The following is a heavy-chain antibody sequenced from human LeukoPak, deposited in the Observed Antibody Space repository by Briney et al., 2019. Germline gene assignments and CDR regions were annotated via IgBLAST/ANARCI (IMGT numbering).Heavy chain of an antibody. CDR2: IYPGDSDT. Sequence: GESLKISCKGSGYSFTSYWIGWVRQMPGKGLEWMGIIYPGDSDTRYSPSFQGQVTISADKSISTAYLQWSSLKASDTAMYYCAARSIEAGTRDNWFDPWGQGTLVTVSP. V-gene: IGHV5-51*01. D-gene: IGHD6-19*01. CDR3: AARSIEAGTRDNWFDP. CDR1: GYSFTSYW. J-gene: IGHJ5*02.